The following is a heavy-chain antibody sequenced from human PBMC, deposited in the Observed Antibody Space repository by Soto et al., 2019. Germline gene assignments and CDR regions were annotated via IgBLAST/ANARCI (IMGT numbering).Heavy chain of an antibody. CDR1: GFTFSSYW. D-gene: IGHD2-21*02. Sequence: GGSLRLSCAASGFTFSSYWMSWVRQAPGKGLEWVANIKQDGSEKYYVDSVKGRFTISRDNAKNSLYLQMNSLRAEDTAVYYCARVGVGNGIVVVTAIKAFDYWGQGTLVTVSS. V-gene: IGHV3-7*03. J-gene: IGHJ4*02. CDR3: ARVGVGNGIVVVTAIKAFDY. CDR2: IKQDGSEK.